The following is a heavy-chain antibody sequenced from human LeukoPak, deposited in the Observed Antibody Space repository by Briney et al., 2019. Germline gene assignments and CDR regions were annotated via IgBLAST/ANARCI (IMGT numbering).Heavy chain of an antibody. Sequence: GASVKVSCKASGYTFTSYGISWVRQAPGQGLEWMGWISSYNGNTNYAQTFQGRVTMTRDTSTSTAYMELGSLRSDDTAVYYCARAGRESSSWYPQMDYWGQGTPVTVSS. D-gene: IGHD6-13*01. CDR1: GYTFTSYG. V-gene: IGHV1-18*01. J-gene: IGHJ4*02. CDR2: ISSYNGNT. CDR3: ARAGRESSSWYPQMDY.